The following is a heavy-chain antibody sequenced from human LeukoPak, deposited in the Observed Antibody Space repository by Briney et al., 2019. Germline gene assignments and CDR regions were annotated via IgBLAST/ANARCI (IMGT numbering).Heavy chain of an antibody. D-gene: IGHD1-26*01. V-gene: IGHV3-7*01. Sequence: GGSLRLSCAASGFTFSSYWMSWVRQAPGKGLEWVANIKQDGSEKYYVDSVKGRVTIFRDNAKSSLYLQMNSQRAEDTAVYYCARMREVVGANFDYWGQGTLVTVSS. CDR1: GFTFSSYW. CDR2: IKQDGSEK. J-gene: IGHJ4*02. CDR3: ARMREVVGANFDY.